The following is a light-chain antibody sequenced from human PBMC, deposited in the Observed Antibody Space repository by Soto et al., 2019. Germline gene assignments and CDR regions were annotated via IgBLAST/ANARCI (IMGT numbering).Light chain of an antibody. CDR2: LNSDGSH. CDR3: QTWGTGIWV. J-gene: IGLJ3*02. Sequence: QPVLTQSPSASDSLGASVKLTCTLSSGHSSYAIAWHQQQPEKGPRYLMKLNSDGSHSKGDGIPDRFSGSSSGAERYLTISCLQSEDEADYSCQTWGTGIWVFGGGTKLTVL. CDR1: SGHSSYA. V-gene: IGLV4-69*01.